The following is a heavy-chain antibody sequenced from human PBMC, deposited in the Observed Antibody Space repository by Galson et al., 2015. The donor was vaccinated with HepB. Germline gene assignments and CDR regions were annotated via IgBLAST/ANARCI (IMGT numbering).Heavy chain of an antibody. D-gene: IGHD3-9*01. CDR3: AKGHYDILTGYYLPGDY. Sequence: SLRLSCAASGFTFGDYAMHWVRQAPGKGLERVSGISWNSGSIGYADSVKGRFTISRDNAKNSLYLQMNSLRAEDTALYYCAKGHYDILTGYYLPGDYWGPGTLVTVSS. V-gene: IGHV3-9*01. CDR2: ISWNSGSI. CDR1: GFTFGDYA. J-gene: IGHJ4*02.